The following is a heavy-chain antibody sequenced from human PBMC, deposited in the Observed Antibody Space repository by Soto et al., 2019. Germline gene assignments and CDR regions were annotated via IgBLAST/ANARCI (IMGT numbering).Heavy chain of an antibody. CDR3: AREAIVSVATPGMDV. CDR1: GYTLTTLF. CDR2: INPGYPAGRST. Sequence: ASVKVSCKASGYTLTTLFMHWVRQAPGQGLEWMGVINPGYPAGRSTTYAQKFQGRVTMTNDTSTSTVYMEVSRLRSDGTAVYYCAREAIVSVATPGMDVWGQGTKVNVSS. D-gene: IGHD2-15*01. J-gene: IGHJ6*01. V-gene: IGHV1-46*01.